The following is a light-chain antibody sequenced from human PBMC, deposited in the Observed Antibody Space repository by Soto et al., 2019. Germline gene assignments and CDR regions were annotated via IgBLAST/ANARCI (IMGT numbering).Light chain of an antibody. Sequence: EIVLTQSPATLSLSPGERATLSCRASQSVSSYLAWYQQKPGQAPRLLIYGASTRGTGIPARFSGSGSGTEFTLTISRLEPEDFAVYYCQQYGSLSWTFGQGTKVDIK. J-gene: IGKJ1*01. CDR1: QSVSSY. CDR3: QQYGSLSWT. CDR2: GAS. V-gene: IGKV3-20*01.